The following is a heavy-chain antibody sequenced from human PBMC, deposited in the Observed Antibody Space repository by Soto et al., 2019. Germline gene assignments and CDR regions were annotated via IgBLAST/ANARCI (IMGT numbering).Heavy chain of an antibody. CDR2: INCNSCSI. D-gene: IGHD6-13*01. CDR3: VKDESINWYSGHFRH. Sequence: ALRLYCAASGFTFDDYAMHWVRQVPGKGLEWVSGINCNSCSIGYGDSVKGRFAISRDNAKNSLHLQMNSLSAEDTAFYYCVKDESINWYSGHFRHWGQGTLVTVSS. CDR1: GFTFDDYA. V-gene: IGHV3-9*01. J-gene: IGHJ1*01.